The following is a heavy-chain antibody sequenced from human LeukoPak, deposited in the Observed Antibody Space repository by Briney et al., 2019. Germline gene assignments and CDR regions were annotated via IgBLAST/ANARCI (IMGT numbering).Heavy chain of an antibody. CDR2: ISSSGATV. CDR3: AKDLGYSSGWDEWFDP. V-gene: IGHV3-48*03. J-gene: IGHJ5*02. Sequence: PGGSLRLSCAASGFTFSAYEMNWVRQAPGKGLEWISHISSSGATVFYADSVKGRFTISRDNSKNTLYLQMNSLRAEDTAVYYCAKDLGYSSGWDEWFDPWGQGTLVTVSS. CDR1: GFTFSAYE. D-gene: IGHD6-19*01.